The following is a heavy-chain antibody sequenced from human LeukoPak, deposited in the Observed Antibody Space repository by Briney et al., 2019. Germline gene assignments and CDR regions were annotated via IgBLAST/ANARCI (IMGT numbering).Heavy chain of an antibody. J-gene: IGHJ6*02. Sequence: SETLSLTCTVSGGSISSSSYYWGWIRQPPGKGLEWIGSIYYSGSTYYNPSLKSRVTISVDTSKNQFTLKLSSVTAADTAVYYCARGEGYCSGGSCYSYGMDVWGQGTTVTVSS. CDR1: GGSISSSSYY. CDR3: ARGEGYCSGGSCYSYGMDV. CDR2: IYYSGST. D-gene: IGHD2-15*01. V-gene: IGHV4-39*06.